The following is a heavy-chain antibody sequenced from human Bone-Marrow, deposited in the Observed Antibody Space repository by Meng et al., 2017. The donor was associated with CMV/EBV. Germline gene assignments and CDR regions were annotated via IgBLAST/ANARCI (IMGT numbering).Heavy chain of an antibody. Sequence: KAAGYTFTGNYRHWVRQAPGQGLEWMGWINPNRGGTNYAQKFQGRVTMTRDTSISTAYMELSRLRSDDTAVYYCARDGGGMATIIDYWGQGTLVTVSS. V-gene: IGHV1-2*02. D-gene: IGHD5-24*01. J-gene: IGHJ4*02. CDR2: INPNRGGT. CDR3: ARDGGGMATIIDY. CDR1: GYTFTGNY.